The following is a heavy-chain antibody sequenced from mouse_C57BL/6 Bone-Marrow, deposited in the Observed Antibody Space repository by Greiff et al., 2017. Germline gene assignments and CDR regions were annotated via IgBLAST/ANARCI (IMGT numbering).Heavy chain of an antibody. CDR1: GYTFTDYY. J-gene: IGHJ1*03. V-gene: IGHV1-19*01. CDR3: AGWNGSSCDWYLDV. CDR2: INPYNGGT. Sequence: VQLQQSGPVLVKPGASVKMSCKASGYTFTDYYMNWVKQSHGKSLEWIGVINPYNGGTSYNQKFKGKATLTVDKSSSTAFMELYSLTSEDSAVYYCAGWNGSSCDWYLDVWGTGTTVTVSS. D-gene: IGHD1-1*01.